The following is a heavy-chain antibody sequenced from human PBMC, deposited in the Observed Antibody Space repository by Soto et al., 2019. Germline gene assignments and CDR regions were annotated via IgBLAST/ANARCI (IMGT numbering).Heavy chain of an antibody. CDR2: ISGSGGST. CDR3: AKVYGDIVVVPAAKRGYYYYGMDV. J-gene: IGHJ6*02. D-gene: IGHD2-2*01. Sequence: GGSLRLSCAASGFTFSSYAMSWVRQAPGKGLEWVSAISGSGGSTYYADSVKGRFTISRDNSKNTLYLQMNRLRAEDTAVYYCAKVYGDIVVVPAAKRGYYYYGMDVWRQGTTVTVSS. CDR1: GFTFSSYA. V-gene: IGHV3-23*01.